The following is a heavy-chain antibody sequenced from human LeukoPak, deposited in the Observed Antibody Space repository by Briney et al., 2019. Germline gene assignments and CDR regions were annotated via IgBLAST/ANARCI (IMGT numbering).Heavy chain of an antibody. CDR2: INPNSGGT. J-gene: IGHJ4*02. Sequence: ASVKVSCKASGYTFTGYYMHWVRQAPGQGLEWMGRINPNSGGTNYAQKFQGRVTVTRDTSISTAYMELSRLRSDDTAVYYCASRAGYSGSYWDFDYWGQGTLVTVSS. V-gene: IGHV1-2*06. D-gene: IGHD1-26*01. CDR3: ASRAGYSGSYWDFDY. CDR1: GYTFTGYY.